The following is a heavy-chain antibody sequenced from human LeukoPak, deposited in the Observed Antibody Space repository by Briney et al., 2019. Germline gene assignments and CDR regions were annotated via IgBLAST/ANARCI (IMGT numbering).Heavy chain of an antibody. Sequence: SETLSLTCTVSGGSISSYYWSWIPQPAGKGLEWIGRIYTSGTTHYNPSLKSRVTMSVDTSKNQFSLKLSSVTAADTAVYYCARDGITMIVVVHDAFDIWGQGTMVTVS. J-gene: IGHJ3*02. CDR2: IYTSGTT. CDR3: ARDGITMIVVVHDAFDI. V-gene: IGHV4-4*07. D-gene: IGHD3-22*01. CDR1: GGSISSYY.